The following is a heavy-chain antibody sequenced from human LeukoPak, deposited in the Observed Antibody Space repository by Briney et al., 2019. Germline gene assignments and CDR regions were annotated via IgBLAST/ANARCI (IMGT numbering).Heavy chain of an antibody. Sequence: ASVKVSCKASGYTFTGYYMHWVRQAPGQGLEWMGWINPNSGGTNYAQKFQGRVTMTRDTSISTAYMELRSLRSDDTAVYYCARVPSFYYYDPGARDAFDIWGQGTMVTVSS. CDR2: INPNSGGT. J-gene: IGHJ3*02. V-gene: IGHV1-2*02. CDR1: GYTFTGYY. CDR3: ARVPSFYYYDPGARDAFDI. D-gene: IGHD3-22*01.